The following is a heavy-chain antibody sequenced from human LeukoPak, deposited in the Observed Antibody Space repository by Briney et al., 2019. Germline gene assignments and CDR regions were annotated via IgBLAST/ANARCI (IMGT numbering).Heavy chain of an antibody. Sequence: ASVKVSCKASGGTFSSYAISWVRQAPGQGLEWMGWISAYNGNTNYAQKLQGRVTMTTDTSTSTAYMELRSLRSDDTAVYYCARGYSSGWYSHYYYYMDVWGKGTTVTISS. J-gene: IGHJ6*03. V-gene: IGHV1-18*01. CDR3: ARGYSSGWYSHYYYYMDV. CDR1: GGTFSSYA. D-gene: IGHD6-19*01. CDR2: ISAYNGNT.